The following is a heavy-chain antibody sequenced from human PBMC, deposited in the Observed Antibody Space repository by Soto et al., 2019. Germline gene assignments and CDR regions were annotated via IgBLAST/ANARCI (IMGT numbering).Heavy chain of an antibody. D-gene: IGHD1-20*01. CDR2: IGGVGTDR. CDR1: GFTVSDYA. J-gene: IGHJ5*02. V-gene: IGHV3-23*01. CDR3: AKDALPYNGKWDWFDP. Sequence: DVQLLESGGGLVQRGGSLRLSCAASGFTVSDYAMTWVRQAPGKGPEWVSSIGGVGTDRYYADSVKGRFTISRDNSKNTLFLQMSSLRSDDTAVYYCAKDALPYNGKWDWFDPCRQGTLVTVSS.